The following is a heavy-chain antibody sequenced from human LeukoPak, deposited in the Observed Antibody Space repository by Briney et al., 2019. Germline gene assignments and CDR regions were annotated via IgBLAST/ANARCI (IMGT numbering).Heavy chain of an antibody. CDR3: ARDSSSSSGAFDI. CDR1: GGTFSSYA. J-gene: IGHJ3*02. V-gene: IGHV1-69*05. D-gene: IGHD6-6*01. CDR2: IIPIFGTA. Sequence: APVKVSCKASGGTFSSYAISWVRQAPGQGLEWMGGIIPIFGTANYAQKFQGRVTITTDESTSTAYMELSSLRSEDTAVYYCARDSSSSSGAFDIWGQGTMVTVSS.